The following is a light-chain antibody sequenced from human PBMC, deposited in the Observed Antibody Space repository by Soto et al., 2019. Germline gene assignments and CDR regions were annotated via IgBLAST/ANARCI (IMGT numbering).Light chain of an antibody. CDR3: QQYGSSPFN. J-gene: IGKJ3*01. CDR2: GAS. Sequence: EIVLTQSPGTLSLSPGERATLSCRASQSVTSNSLGWYQQKPGQAPRLLIYGASSRATGIPDRFSGSGSGTDFTLTISRLEREDFAVYYCQQYGSSPFNFGPGTKVDIK. CDR1: QSVTSNS. V-gene: IGKV3-20*01.